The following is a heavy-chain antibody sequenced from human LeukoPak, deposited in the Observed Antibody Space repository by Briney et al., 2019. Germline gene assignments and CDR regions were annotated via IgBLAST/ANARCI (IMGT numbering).Heavy chain of an antibody. Sequence: ASVKVSCKASGYTFTGYYMHWVRQAPGQGLEWMGWINPNSGGTNYAQKFQGWVTMTRDTSISTAYMELSRLRSDDTAVYYCARSIAVVGYYYYYGMDVWGQGTTVTVPS. V-gene: IGHV1-2*04. J-gene: IGHJ6*02. CDR2: INPNSGGT. CDR1: GYTFTGYY. D-gene: IGHD6-19*01. CDR3: ARSIAVVGYYYYYGMDV.